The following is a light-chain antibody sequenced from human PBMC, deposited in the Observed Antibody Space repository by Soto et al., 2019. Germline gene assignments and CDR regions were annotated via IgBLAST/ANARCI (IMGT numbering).Light chain of an antibody. CDR1: SSNIGAGFD. CDR3: QSYDSILSGSI. Sequence: QYVLTQPPSVSGAPGQRVTISCTGSSSNIGAGFDVHWYQQFPGTVPKLLIYANTDRPSGVPDRFSGSKSATSASLAITGLQAEDEADYYCQSYDSILSGSIFGGGTKVTVL. CDR2: ANT. V-gene: IGLV1-40*01. J-gene: IGLJ2*01.